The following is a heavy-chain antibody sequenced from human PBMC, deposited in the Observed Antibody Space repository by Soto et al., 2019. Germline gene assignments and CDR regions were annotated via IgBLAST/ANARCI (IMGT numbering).Heavy chain of an antibody. J-gene: IGHJ3*02. CDR2: NIPILGIA. Sequence: QVQLVQSGAEVKKPGSSVKVSCKASGGTFSSYTISWVRQAPGQGLEWMGRNIPILGIANYAQKFQGRVTNTADKSTSTAYMELRSQRSEDTAVYYCARVPVVVPAATGAFDIWGQGQMVTVSS. V-gene: IGHV1-69*02. CDR3: ARVPVVVPAATGAFDI. CDR1: GGTFSSYT. D-gene: IGHD2-2*01.